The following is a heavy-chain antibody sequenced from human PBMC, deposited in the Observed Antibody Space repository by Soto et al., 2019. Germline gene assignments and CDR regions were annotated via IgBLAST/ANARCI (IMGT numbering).Heavy chain of an antibody. D-gene: IGHD3-10*01. CDR2: ITNDGTDT. V-gene: IGHV3-74*01. J-gene: IGHJ2*01. CDR3: ARGVQGSGDCDL. CDR1: GYVFSSYW. Sequence: EVQLVDSGGGLVQPGGSLRLSCAASGYVFSSYWMHWVRQVPGQGPVWVSRITNDGTDTSYADFVNGRFTISRDNAKSTLYLQMNSLSVEDTAVYYGARGVQGSGDCDLWGRGTLVTVSS.